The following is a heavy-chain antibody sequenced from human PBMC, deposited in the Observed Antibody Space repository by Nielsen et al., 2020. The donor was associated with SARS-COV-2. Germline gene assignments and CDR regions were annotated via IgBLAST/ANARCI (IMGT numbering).Heavy chain of an antibody. J-gene: IGHJ4*02. CDR2: IYSGGSST. D-gene: IGHD4-17*01. CDR3: AKAPYGDYPIDY. V-gene: IGHV3-23*03. Sequence: GESLKISCAASGFTFSSYAMSCVRQAPGNGLDWVSVIYSGGSSTNYADSVKGRFTISRDNSKNTLYLQMNSLRAEDTAVYYCAKAPYGDYPIDYWGQGTLVTVSS. CDR1: GFTFSSYA.